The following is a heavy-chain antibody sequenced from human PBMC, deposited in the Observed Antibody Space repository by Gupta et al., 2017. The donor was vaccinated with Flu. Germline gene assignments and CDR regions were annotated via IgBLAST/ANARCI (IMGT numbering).Heavy chain of an antibody. D-gene: IGHD2-15*01. V-gene: IGHV3-15*01. CDR3: TGEVIIAAPHYYHYMDV. J-gene: IGHJ6*03. CDR2: VKSKTDGGTT. Sequence: KGLEWVGRVKSKTDGGTTDYAAPVKGRFIISRDDSKNTLYLQMNSLKTEDTAVYYCTGEVIIAAPHYYHYMDVWGKGTTVTVSS.